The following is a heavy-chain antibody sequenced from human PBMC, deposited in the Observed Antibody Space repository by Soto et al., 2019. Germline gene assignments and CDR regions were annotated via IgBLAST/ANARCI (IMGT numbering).Heavy chain of an antibody. CDR2: INHSGIT. J-gene: IGHJ5*02. CDR1: GGSFSGYY. Sequence: SETLSLTCAVYGGSFSGYYWNWIRQPPGKGLEWIGEINHSGITNYNPSLKSRVTISLDTSKSQFSLKLSSVTAADTAVYYCAREFYGSGSYLGAIDWFDPWGQGTLVTVSS. V-gene: IGHV4-34*01. D-gene: IGHD3-10*01. CDR3: AREFYGSGSYLGAIDWFDP.